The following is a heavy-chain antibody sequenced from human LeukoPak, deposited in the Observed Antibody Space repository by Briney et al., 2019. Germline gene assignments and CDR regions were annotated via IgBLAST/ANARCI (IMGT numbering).Heavy chain of an antibody. CDR2: INHSGST. D-gene: IGHD3-3*01. CDR1: AYSISSGYY. V-gene: IGHV4-34*01. CDR3: ARGEDVEEWLMYNWFDP. J-gene: IGHJ5*02. Sequence: SETLSLTCAVSAYSISSGYYWSWIRQPPGKGLEWIGEINHSGSTNYNPSLKSRVTISVDTSKNQFSLKLSSVTAADTAVYYCARGEDVEEWLMYNWFDPWGQGTLVTVSS.